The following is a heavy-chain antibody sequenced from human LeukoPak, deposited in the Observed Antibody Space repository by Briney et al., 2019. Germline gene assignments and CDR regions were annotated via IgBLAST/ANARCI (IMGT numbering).Heavy chain of an antibody. CDR1: GFTFSNYW. D-gene: IGHD3-10*02. J-gene: IGHJ3*01. CDR2: INHDGSLK. V-gene: IGHV3-7*01. CDR3: ARNVPGGDDV. Sequence: GGSLRLSCAASGFTFSNYWMSWVRQAPGKGLEWVANINHDGSLKYYVDSVKGRFTISRDNAKKSLYLQMNSLRAEDTDVYPCARNVPGGDDVWGLGKMVTVSS.